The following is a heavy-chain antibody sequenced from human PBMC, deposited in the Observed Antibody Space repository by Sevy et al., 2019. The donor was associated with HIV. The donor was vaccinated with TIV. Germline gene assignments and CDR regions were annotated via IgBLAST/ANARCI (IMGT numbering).Heavy chain of an antibody. CDR1: GGTFSTYI. Sequence: ASVKVSCKASGGTFSTYIISWVRQAPGQGLEWMGGIIASPGNANYAQNFQGRVTFTADESTGTAYMQMSSLRAEDTAIYYCARLYPCGGACYYFDYWGQGTLVTVSS. V-gene: IGHV1-69*10. CDR2: IIASPGNA. D-gene: IGHD2-21*02. CDR3: ARLYPCGGACYYFDY. J-gene: IGHJ4*02.